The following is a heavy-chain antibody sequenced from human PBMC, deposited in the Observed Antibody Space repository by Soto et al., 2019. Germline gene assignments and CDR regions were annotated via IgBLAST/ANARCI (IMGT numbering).Heavy chain of an antibody. Sequence: GPSVKVSCKDSGYTFTGYYIHWVRQAPGQGLEWMGWINPNTGGTNYAQKFQGRVTMTRDTSISTAYMELSSLRSEDTAVYYCARDSGVVVTATMGGYFDYWGQGTLVTVSS. CDR3: ARDSGVVVTATMGGYFDY. CDR1: GYTFTGYY. CDR2: INPNTGGT. V-gene: IGHV1-2*02. J-gene: IGHJ4*02. D-gene: IGHD2-21*02.